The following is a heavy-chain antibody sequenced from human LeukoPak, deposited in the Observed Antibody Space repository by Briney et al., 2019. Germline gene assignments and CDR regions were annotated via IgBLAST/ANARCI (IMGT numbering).Heavy chain of an antibody. CDR1: GFTFGSHP. Sequence: GGSLRLSCAASGFTFGSHPMHWVRQAPGKGLEWVGVILYDGSNKYYADSVKSRFTISRDNPKNTLYLQMNSLRVEDTAVYYCARGDGYNSYYFDYWREKTRLTVSS. CDR2: ILYDGSNK. V-gene: IGHV3-30*14. CDR3: ARGDGYNSYYFDY. D-gene: IGHD5-24*01. J-gene: IGHJ4*02.